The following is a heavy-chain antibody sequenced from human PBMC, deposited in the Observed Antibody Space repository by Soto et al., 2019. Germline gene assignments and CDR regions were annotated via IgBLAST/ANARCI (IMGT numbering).Heavy chain of an antibody. CDR2: IREQCYKETT. CDR3: SVAERPDTAYGTHY. V-gene: IGHV3-49*04. J-gene: IGHJ4*02. CDR1: GFPFVDFA. Sequence: SLRLSCTGSGFPFVDFAINWVRQVPGKVEGCVGPIREQCYKETTESVAGVKGKHTISRDTSNGIAYLQMNSLNIEESTVYYCSVAERPDTAYGTHYWGQGT. D-gene: IGHD2-21*01.